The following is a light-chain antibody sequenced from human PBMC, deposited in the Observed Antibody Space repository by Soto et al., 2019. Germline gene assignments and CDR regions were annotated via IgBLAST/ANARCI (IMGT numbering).Light chain of an antibody. V-gene: IGKV3-20*01. CDR1: QSVSSNY. J-gene: IGKJ2*01. CDR3: QQYGSSPYT. CDR2: GAS. Sequence: EIVLTQSPGTLSLSPGERATLSCRASQSVSSNYLAWYQQKPGQAPRLLIYGASSRATGTPDRFSGSGSGTDFTLTIGRLEPEDFAVYYCQQYGSSPYTFGQGTILEIK.